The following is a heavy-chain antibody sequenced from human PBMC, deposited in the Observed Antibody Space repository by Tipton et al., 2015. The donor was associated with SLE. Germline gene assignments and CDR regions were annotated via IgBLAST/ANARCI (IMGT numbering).Heavy chain of an antibody. J-gene: IGHJ5*02. CDR3: ARDRGPDGSGLNWFDP. CDR1: GGSISSSSYY. D-gene: IGHD3-10*01. CDR2: IHYSGST. Sequence: TLSLTCTVSGGSISSSSYYWGWIRQPPGKGLEWIGSIHYSGSTNYNPSLKSRVTISVDTSKNQFSLKLSSVTAADTAVYYCARDRGPDGSGLNWFDPWGQGTLVTVSS. V-gene: IGHV4-39*07.